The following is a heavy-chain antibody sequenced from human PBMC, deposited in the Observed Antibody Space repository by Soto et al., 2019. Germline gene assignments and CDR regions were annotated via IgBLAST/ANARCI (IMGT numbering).Heavy chain of an antibody. CDR1: GGSISSYY. J-gene: IGHJ4*02. D-gene: IGHD4-17*01. V-gene: IGHV4-59*01. CDR2: IYYSGST. Sequence: SETLSLTCTVSGGSISSYYWSWIRQPPGKGLEWIGYIYYSGSTNYNPSLKSRVTISVDTSKNQFSLKLSSVTAADTAVYYCAMSSTVTVFDYWGQGTLVTVSS. CDR3: AMSSTVTVFDY.